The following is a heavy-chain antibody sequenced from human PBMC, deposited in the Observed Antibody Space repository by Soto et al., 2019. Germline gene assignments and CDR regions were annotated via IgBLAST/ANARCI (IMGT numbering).Heavy chain of an antibody. CDR3: ARERDNYYDSSGDYYYYGMDV. CDR2: ISSSSSTI. CDR1: GFTFSSYS. D-gene: IGHD3-22*01. V-gene: IGHV3-48*02. J-gene: IGHJ6*02. Sequence: GGSLRLSCAASGFTFSSYSMNWVRQAPGKGLEWVSYISSSSSTIYYADSVKGRFTTSRDNAKNSLYLQMNSLRDEDTAVYYCARERDNYYDSSGDYYYYGMDVWGQGTTVTVSS.